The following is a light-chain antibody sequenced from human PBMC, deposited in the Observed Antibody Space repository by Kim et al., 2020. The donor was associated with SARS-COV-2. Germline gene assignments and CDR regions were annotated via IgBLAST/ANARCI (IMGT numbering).Light chain of an antibody. Sequence: GQRVTISCSGSTSNIGTNLVNWYQQLPGTAPTLLVYDNNQRPSGVPDRFSGSKSGTSASLAISGLQSDDEAIYYCAVLDDRLNGPVFGGGTQLTVL. J-gene: IGLJ2*01. V-gene: IGLV1-44*01. CDR1: TSNIGTNL. CDR3: AVLDDRLNGPV. CDR2: DNN.